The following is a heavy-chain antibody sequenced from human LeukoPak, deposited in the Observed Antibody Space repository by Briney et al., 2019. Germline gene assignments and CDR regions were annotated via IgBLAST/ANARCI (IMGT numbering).Heavy chain of an antibody. V-gene: IGHV3-74*01. CDR1: GFTFSNFW. D-gene: IGHD6-13*01. CDR3: ARGYSSSWYHDY. J-gene: IGHJ4*02. CDR2: INTDGSRT. Sequence: GGSLRLSCAASGFTFSNFWMHWVRQAPEMGLVWVSRINTDGSRTNSVKGRFTISRDNAKNSLYLQMNSLRAEDTAVYYCARGYSSSWYHDYRGQGTLVTVSS.